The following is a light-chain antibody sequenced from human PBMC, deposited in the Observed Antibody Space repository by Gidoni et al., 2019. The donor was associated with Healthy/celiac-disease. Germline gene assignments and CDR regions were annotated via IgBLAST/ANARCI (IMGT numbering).Light chain of an antibody. J-gene: IGKJ2*01. CDR3: QQSYSTLPLT. CDR1: QSISSY. V-gene: IGKV1-39*01. Sequence: DIQMTQSPSSLSASVGDRVTITCRASQSISSYLNWYQQKPGKAPKPLIYAASSLQSGVPSRFSGSGSGTDFTLTISSLQPEDFATYYCQQSYSTLPLTFGQGTKLEIK. CDR2: AAS.